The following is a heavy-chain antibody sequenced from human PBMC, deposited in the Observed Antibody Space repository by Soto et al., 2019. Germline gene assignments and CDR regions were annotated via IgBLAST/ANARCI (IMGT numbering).Heavy chain of an antibody. D-gene: IGHD4-17*01. V-gene: IGHV1-18*01. Sequence: QVQLVQSGAEVKKPGASVKVSCKASGYTFTSYGISWVRQAPGQVLEWMGWISAYNGNTNYAQKLQGRVTMTTDTATSTVYMELRSLRSDDTAVYYCARTRTTVVTPDNYWGQGTLVTVSS. CDR1: GYTFTSYG. CDR3: ARTRTTVVTPDNY. J-gene: IGHJ4*02. CDR2: ISAYNGNT.